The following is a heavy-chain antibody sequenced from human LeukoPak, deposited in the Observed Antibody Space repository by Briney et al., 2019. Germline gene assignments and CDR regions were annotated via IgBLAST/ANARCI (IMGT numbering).Heavy chain of an antibody. D-gene: IGHD3-9*01. CDR3: ARDDILTGSFDY. V-gene: IGHV3-21*01. Sequence: PSETLSLTCTVSGGSISTYYWSWSRQPPGKGLEWVSSISSSSSYIYYADSVKGRFTISRDNAKNSLYLQMNSLRAEDTAVYYCARDDILTGSFDYWGQGTLVTVSS. CDR1: GGSISTYY. CDR2: ISSSSSYI. J-gene: IGHJ4*02.